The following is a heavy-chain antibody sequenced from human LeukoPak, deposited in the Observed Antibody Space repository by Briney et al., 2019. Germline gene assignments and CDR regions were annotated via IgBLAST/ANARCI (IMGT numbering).Heavy chain of an antibody. CDR2: INHSGST. Sequence: SETLSLTCAVYGGSFSGYYWSWIRQPPGKGLEWIGEINHSGSTNYNPSLKSRVTISVDTSKNQFSLKLSSVTAADTAVYYCARGRRGSYRGCYNWFDPWGQGTLVTVSS. CDR3: ARGRRGSYRGCYNWFDP. D-gene: IGHD3-16*02. CDR1: GGSFSGYY. J-gene: IGHJ5*02. V-gene: IGHV4-34*01.